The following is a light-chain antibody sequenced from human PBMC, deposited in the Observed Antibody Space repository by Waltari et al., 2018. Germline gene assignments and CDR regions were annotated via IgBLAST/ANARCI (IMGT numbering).Light chain of an antibody. J-gene: IGLJ3*02. V-gene: IGLV2-14*01. CDR1: SSDVGFYNY. CDR3: NSYAGSSSWV. Sequence: QSALTQPASVSGSPGQSITISCTGTSSDVGFYNYVSWYQQHPGKAPKLMIYDVSERPSGVSNRLSGSKSGNTASLPISGLQAEDEADYYCNSYAGSSSWVFGGGTKLTVL. CDR2: DVS.